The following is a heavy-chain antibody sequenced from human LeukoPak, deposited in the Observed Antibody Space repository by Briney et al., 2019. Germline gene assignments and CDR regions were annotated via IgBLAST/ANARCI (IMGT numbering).Heavy chain of an antibody. D-gene: IGHD6-6*01. Sequence: GGSLRLSCAASGFTFSDSGMHWVRQAPAKGLEWVAIISFDGSRRFYADSVRGRFTVSRDNSKNTLFLQMDSLSADDTGVYYCAKDRGSSIAALGYWGQGTLVTVSP. V-gene: IGHV3-30*18. CDR3: AKDRGSSIAALGY. CDR2: ISFDGSRR. J-gene: IGHJ4*02. CDR1: GFTFSDSG.